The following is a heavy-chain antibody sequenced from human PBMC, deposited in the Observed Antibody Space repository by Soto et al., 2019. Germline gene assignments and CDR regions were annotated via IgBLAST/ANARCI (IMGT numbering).Heavy chain of an antibody. J-gene: IGHJ5*02. CDR1: GGSISSSNW. D-gene: IGHD1-26*01. V-gene: IGHV4-4*02. CDR2: IYHSGST. Sequence: SETLSLTCAVSGGSISSSNWWSWVRQPPGKGLEWIGEIYHSGSTNYNPSLKSRVTISVDKSKNQFPLKLSSVTAADTAVYYCARGVRIGENWFDPWGQGTLVTVSS. CDR3: ARGVRIGENWFDP.